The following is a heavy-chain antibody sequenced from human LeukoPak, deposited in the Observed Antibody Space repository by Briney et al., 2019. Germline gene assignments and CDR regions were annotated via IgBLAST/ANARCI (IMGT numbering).Heavy chain of an antibody. CDR2: IKQDGSEK. Sequence: GGSLRLSCADSGFTFSSCWMSWVRQAPGKGLEWVANIKQDGSEKYYVDSVKGRFTISRDNAKNSLYLQMNSLRAEDTAVYYCARDDYDSSTPYYFDYWGQGILVTVSS. CDR1: GFTFSSCW. J-gene: IGHJ4*02. D-gene: IGHD3-22*01. V-gene: IGHV3-7*01. CDR3: ARDDYDSSTPYYFDY.